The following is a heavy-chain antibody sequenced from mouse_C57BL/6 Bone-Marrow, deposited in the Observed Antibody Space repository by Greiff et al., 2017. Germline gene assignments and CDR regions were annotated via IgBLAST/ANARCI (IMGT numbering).Heavy chain of an antibody. CDR1: GYTFTDYY. CDR2: INPYNGGT. Sequence: EVQLQQSGPVLVKPGASVKMSCKASGYTFTDYYMNWVKQSHGKSLEWIGVINPYNGGTSYNQKFKGKATLTVDKSSSTAYMELNSLTSDDSAVYYCARPFYYGSSYWYFDVWGTGTTVTVSS. J-gene: IGHJ1*03. CDR3: ARPFYYGSSYWYFDV. D-gene: IGHD1-1*01. V-gene: IGHV1-19*01.